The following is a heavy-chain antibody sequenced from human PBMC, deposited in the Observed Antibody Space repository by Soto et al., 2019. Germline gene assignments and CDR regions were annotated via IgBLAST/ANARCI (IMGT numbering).Heavy chain of an antibody. V-gene: IGHV3-15*01. Sequence: PGGSLRLSCAASGFAFSSAWMSWVRQAPGKGLEWVGRLKSEAAGGTTDYAAPVKGRFTISRDDSKNTLYLQMNSLKTDDTVVYYCSYDSSRGDYWGLGTLVTVSS. CDR1: GFAFSSAW. J-gene: IGHJ4*02. CDR3: SYDSSRGDY. CDR2: LKSEAAGGTT. D-gene: IGHD3-22*01.